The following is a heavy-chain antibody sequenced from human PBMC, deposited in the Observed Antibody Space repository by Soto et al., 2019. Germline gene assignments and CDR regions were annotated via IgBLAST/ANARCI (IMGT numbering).Heavy chain of an antibody. D-gene: IGHD5-18*01. CDR1: GFTFSSYS. V-gene: IGHV3-48*02. CDR3: ARGSYGYYYYGMDV. Sequence: QPGGSLRLSCAASGFTFSSYSMNWVRQAPGKGLEWVSYISSSSSTIYYADSVKGRFTISRDNAKNSLYLQMNSQRDEDTAVYYCARGSYGYYYYGMDVWGQGTTVTVSS. CDR2: ISSSSSTI. J-gene: IGHJ6*02.